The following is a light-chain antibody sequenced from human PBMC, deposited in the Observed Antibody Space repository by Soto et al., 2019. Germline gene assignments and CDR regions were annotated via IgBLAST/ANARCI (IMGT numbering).Light chain of an antibody. CDR3: QQYNNWPWT. J-gene: IGKJ1*01. V-gene: IGKV3-15*01. CDR2: GAS. CDR1: QSIATN. Sequence: PATLSVSPGERATLSCRAGQSIATNLAWYQLKPGQPPRLLIYGASTRATGIPARFSGSGSGTEFTLTISSLQSVDFAVYSCQQYNNWPWTFGQGTKVDIK.